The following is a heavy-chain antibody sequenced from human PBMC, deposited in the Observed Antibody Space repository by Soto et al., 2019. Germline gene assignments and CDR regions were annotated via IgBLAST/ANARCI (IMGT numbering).Heavy chain of an antibody. V-gene: IGHV1-69*13. CDR3: ARDADSSGYERMDV. CDR2: IIPIFGTA. Sequence: GASVKVSCKASGGTFSSYAISWVRQAPGQGLEWMGGIIPIFGTANYAQKFQGRVTITADESTSTAYMELSSLRSEDTAVYYCARDADSSGYERMDVWGQGTTVTVSS. CDR1: GGTFSSYA. J-gene: IGHJ6*02. D-gene: IGHD5-12*01.